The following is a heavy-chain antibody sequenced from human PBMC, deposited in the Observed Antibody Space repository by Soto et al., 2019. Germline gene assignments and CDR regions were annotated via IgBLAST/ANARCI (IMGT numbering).Heavy chain of an antibody. Sequence: SVKVSCKASGFTFTSSAMQWVRQARGQRLEWIVWIVVGSGNTNYAQKFQERVTITRDMSTSTAYMELSSLRSEDTAVYYCAAVRRYCSGGSCYSRDYYYMDVWGKGTTVTVSS. V-gene: IGHV1-58*02. CDR2: IVVGSGNT. J-gene: IGHJ6*03. D-gene: IGHD2-15*01. CDR1: GFTFTSSA. CDR3: AAVRRYCSGGSCYSRDYYYMDV.